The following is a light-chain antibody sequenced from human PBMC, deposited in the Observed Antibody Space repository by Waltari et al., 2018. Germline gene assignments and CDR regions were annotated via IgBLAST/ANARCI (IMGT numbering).Light chain of an antibody. V-gene: IGLV3-19*01. CDR3: NSRDSNNNRVF. CDR2: GKN. J-gene: IGLJ2*01. CDR1: SLRRYS. Sequence: SSELTQDPAVSVALGQPVSITCQGDSLRRYSARWYQQKPRQAPLLVIYGKNSRPSGIPDRFSGSSSGNTASLTITGAQAEDEADYYCNSRDSNNNRVFFGGGTKLTVL.